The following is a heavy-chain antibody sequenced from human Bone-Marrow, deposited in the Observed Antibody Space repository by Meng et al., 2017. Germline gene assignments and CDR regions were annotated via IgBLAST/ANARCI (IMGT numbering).Heavy chain of an antibody. Sequence: LVQSGAEVKTPGASVSVSCKASGSNLIGYWVYWVRQAPGQGLEWIGWINTRDGDTNYAHKFLGRVTVTRDMSTSTVYMDMSGLTYDDTAEYYCAILERGWGQGTLVTVSS. J-gene: IGHJ4*02. V-gene: IGHV1-2*07. D-gene: IGHD3-3*01. CDR2: INTRDGDT. CDR3: AILERG. CDR1: GSNLIGYW.